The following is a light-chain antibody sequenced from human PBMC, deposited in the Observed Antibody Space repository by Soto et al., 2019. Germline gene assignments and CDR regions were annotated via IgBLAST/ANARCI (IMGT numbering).Light chain of an antibody. Sequence: QSALTKPPSASVSPGQSVTISCTGTSSDVGGYNYVSWFQQHPGKAPKLIIHEVNQRPSGVPDRFSGSKSGNTASLTVSGLQAEDEGTYYCSSYGGYNNVVFGTGTKVTVL. CDR3: SSYGGYNNVV. CDR1: SSDVGGYNY. CDR2: EVN. J-gene: IGLJ1*01. V-gene: IGLV2-8*01.